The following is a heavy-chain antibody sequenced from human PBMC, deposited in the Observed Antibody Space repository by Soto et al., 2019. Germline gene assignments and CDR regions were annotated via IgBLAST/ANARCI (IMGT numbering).Heavy chain of an antibody. CDR1: GFTLDDYT. CDR3: AKDGNSGSYYLFDY. D-gene: IGHD1-26*01. Sequence: GGSLRLSCAASGFTLDDYTMHWVRQAPGKGLEWVSLISWDGGSTYYADSVKGRFTISRDNSKNSLYLQMNSLRTEDTALYYCAKDGNSGSYYLFDYWGQGTLVTVSS. V-gene: IGHV3-43*01. CDR2: ISWDGGST. J-gene: IGHJ4*02.